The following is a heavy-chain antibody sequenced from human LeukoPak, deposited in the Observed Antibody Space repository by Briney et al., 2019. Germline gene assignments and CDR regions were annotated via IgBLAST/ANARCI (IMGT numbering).Heavy chain of an antibody. Sequence: GGSLRLSCAAPGFIFSSYAMHWVRQAPGKGLEWVAVISYDGSNKYYADSVKGRFTISRDNSKNTLYLQMNSLRAEDTAVYYCASGYDFWSGYYTHSDYYGMDVWGQGTTVTVSS. D-gene: IGHD3-3*01. CDR2: ISYDGSNK. CDR3: ASGYDFWSGYYTHSDYYGMDV. V-gene: IGHV3-30-3*01. J-gene: IGHJ6*02. CDR1: GFIFSSYA.